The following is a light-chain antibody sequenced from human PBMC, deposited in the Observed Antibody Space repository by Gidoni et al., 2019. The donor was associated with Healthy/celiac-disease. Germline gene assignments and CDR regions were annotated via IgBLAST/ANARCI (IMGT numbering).Light chain of an antibody. V-gene: IGKV3-15*01. CDR1: QSVSSN. CDR2: GAS. CDR3: QQYNNWPLT. J-gene: IGKJ4*01. Sequence: EIEKTKSPATLSVSPGERATLSCRASQSVSSNLAWYQQKPGQAPRLLIYGASTRATGIPARFSGSGSGTEFTLTISSLQSEDFAVYYCQQYNNWPLTFGGGTKVEIK.